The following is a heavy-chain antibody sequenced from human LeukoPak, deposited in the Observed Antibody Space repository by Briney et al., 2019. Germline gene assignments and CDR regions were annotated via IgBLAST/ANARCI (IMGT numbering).Heavy chain of an antibody. CDR3: ARVTGYMVEDYFDY. J-gene: IGHJ4*02. D-gene: IGHD6-13*01. CDR2: IYYSGST. Sequence: SETLSLTCTVSGGSISSSSYYWGWIRQPPGKGLEWIGSIYYSGSTYYNPSLKSRVTISVDTSKNQFSLKLSSVTAADTAVYYCARVTGYMVEDYFDYWGRGTLVTVSS. CDR1: GGSISSSSYY. V-gene: IGHV4-39*07.